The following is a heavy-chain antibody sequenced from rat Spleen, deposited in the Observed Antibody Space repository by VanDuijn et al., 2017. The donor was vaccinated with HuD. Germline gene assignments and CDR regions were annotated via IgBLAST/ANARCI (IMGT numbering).Heavy chain of an antibody. D-gene: IGHD1-9*01. CDR3: ARRHYGYTDYFDY. J-gene: IGHJ2*01. CDR2: ISTGGGNT. Sequence: EVQLVESDGGLVQPGRSLKLSCAASGFTFTDYYMAWVRQAPTKGLEWIASISTGGGNTYYRASVKGRFTISRDNAKSTLSLQMDSLRSEDTATYYCARRHYGYTDYFDYWGQGVMVTVSS. V-gene: IGHV5-25*01. CDR1: GFTFTDYY.